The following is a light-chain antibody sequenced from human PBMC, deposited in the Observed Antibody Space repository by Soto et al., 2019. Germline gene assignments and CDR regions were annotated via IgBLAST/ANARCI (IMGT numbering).Light chain of an antibody. CDR3: QQYGSSPWT. CDR1: QSVSSNY. CDR2: GAS. J-gene: IGKJ1*01. Sequence: IVLTQSPGTLSLSPGERATLSCRASQSVSSNYLAWYQQKTGQAPRPLIYGASSRATGIPDRFSGSGAGTDLTLNISRLESEDFAVYYCQQYGSSPWTFGQGTKVEIK. V-gene: IGKV3-20*01.